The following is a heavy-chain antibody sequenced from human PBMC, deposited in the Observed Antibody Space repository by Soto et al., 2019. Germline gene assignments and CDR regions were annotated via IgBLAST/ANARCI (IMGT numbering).Heavy chain of an antibody. CDR1: GDSVSSNSAA. CDR3: ARNAGSYFVDDAFDI. D-gene: IGHD1-26*01. Sequence: PSQTLSLTCAISGDSVSSNSAAWNWIRQSPSRGLGWLGRTYYRSKWYNDYAVSVKSRITINPDTSKNQFSLQLNSVTPEDTAVYYCARNAGSYFVDDAFDIWGQGXMVTVSS. V-gene: IGHV6-1*01. CDR2: TYYRSKWYN. J-gene: IGHJ3*02.